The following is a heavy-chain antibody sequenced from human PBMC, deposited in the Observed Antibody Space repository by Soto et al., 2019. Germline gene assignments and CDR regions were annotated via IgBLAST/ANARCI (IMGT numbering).Heavy chain of an antibody. CDR3: ARDRDPSVDFRPRVVDT. CDR1: GFTFSSRW. J-gene: IGHJ5*02. Sequence: GGSLRLSCAASGFTFSSRWMHWVRQAPGKGLVWVSRVNPDGSDTTYADSVRGRFTISRDNAKNTLYLQMNSLRAEDTGVYYCARDRDPSVDFRPRVVDTWGQGTLVTVSS. D-gene: IGHD2-15*01. V-gene: IGHV3-74*01. CDR2: VNPDGSDT.